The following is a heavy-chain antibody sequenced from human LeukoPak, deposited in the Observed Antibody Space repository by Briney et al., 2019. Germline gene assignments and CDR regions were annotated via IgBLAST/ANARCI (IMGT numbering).Heavy chain of an antibody. Sequence: ASVKVSCKASGYTFTSYYMHWVRQAPGQGLEWMGIINPSGGSTSYAQKFQGRVTMTRDTSTSTVYMELSSLRSEDTAVYYCARAASVVPAAIQYYFDYWGQGTLVTVSS. V-gene: IGHV1-46*01. CDR2: INPSGGST. D-gene: IGHD2-2*01. CDR3: ARAASVVPAAIQYYFDY. CDR1: GYTFTSYY. J-gene: IGHJ4*02.